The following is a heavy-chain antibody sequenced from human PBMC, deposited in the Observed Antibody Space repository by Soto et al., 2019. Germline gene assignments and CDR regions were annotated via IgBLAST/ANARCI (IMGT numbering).Heavy chain of an antibody. Sequence: QAQLVQSGAEVKKPGTSVKISCKASGYSFTSKSLVWVRQAPGHGLEWVGWISPYNGRTEYAKNVQGRVSMTRDTSTSTAHMELRSLTSDDTAVYYCARDRYGGNRCDAFDVWGQGTMVIVSS. D-gene: IGHD2-21*01. CDR2: ISPYNGRT. CDR3: ARDRYGGNRCDAFDV. J-gene: IGHJ3*01. V-gene: IGHV1-18*01. CDR1: GYSFTSKS.